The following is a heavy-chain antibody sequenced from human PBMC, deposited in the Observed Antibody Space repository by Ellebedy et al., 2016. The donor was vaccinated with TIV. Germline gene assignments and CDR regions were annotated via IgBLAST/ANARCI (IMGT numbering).Heavy chain of an antibody. CDR1: GLTFSSYW. V-gene: IGHV3-7*01. J-gene: IGHJ4*02. Sequence: GESLKISXAASGLTFSSYWMQWVRQAPGKGLEWVANIKQDGSEKYYVDSVKGRFTISRDNAENSLYPQMNSLRAQDTAVYYCARAIGSGSSYWGQGTLVTVSS. CDR3: ARAIGSGSSY. CDR2: IKQDGSEK. D-gene: IGHD3-22*01.